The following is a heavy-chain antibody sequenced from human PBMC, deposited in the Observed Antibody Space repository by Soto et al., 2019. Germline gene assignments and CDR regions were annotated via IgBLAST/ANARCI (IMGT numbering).Heavy chain of an antibody. V-gene: IGHV4-39*01. Sequence: SETLSLTCSVSGGFINSSSYYWGWIRQPPGKGLEWTGSVYHTGSTYHNPSLKSRVTISVDASKNQFSLKLGSVTAEDTAVYYCARHRRTGDGLDVWGQGTTVTVSS. CDR1: GGFINSSSYY. CDR3: ARHRRTGDGLDV. CDR2: VYHTGST. J-gene: IGHJ6*02. D-gene: IGHD1-1*01.